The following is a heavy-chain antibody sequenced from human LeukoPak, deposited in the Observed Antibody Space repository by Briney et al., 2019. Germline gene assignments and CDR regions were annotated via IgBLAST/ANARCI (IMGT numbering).Heavy chain of an antibody. Sequence: SETLSLTCTVSGGSISSGGYYWSWIRQPPGKGLEWIGYIYHSGSTNYNPSLQSRVTISVDTSKNQFSLNLNSVTAADTAVYYCARGGAARLHFQNWGQGTLVTVSS. V-gene: IGHV4-61*08. CDR1: GGSISSGGYY. J-gene: IGHJ1*01. CDR3: ARGGAARLHFQN. CDR2: IYHSGST. D-gene: IGHD6-6*01.